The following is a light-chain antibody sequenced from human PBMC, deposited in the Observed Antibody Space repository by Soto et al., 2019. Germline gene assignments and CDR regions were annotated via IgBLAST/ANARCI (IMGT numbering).Light chain of an antibody. Sequence: QSVLTQPPSVSGAPGQGVTIPCTGSSSNIGAGYDVHWYQQLPGTAPKLLIYGNSNRPSGVPDRFSGSKSGTSASLAITGLQFEDENNYYWQSYGSRLSGYIVGTGTKVPGL. J-gene: IGLJ1*01. CDR2: GNS. CDR1: SSNIGAGYD. V-gene: IGLV1-40*01. CDR3: QSYGSRLSGYI.